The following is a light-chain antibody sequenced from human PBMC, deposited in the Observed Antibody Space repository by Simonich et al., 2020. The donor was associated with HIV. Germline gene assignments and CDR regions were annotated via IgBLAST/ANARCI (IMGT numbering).Light chain of an antibody. CDR3: CSYAGSRTSRV. J-gene: IGLJ3*02. Sequence: QAALTQPASVSGSPGQSITISGTGTSSDVGSYNLVYWYQQHEGKAPKVMIYEGSKRPSGVSNRFSGSNAGNTASLTISGLQAEDEADYYCCSYAGSRTSRVFGGGTKLTVL. CDR1: SSDVGSYNL. V-gene: IGLV2-23*01. CDR2: EGS.